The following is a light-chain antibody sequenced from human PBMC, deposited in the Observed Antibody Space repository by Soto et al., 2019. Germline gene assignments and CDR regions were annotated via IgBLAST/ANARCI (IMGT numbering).Light chain of an antibody. CDR2: EVS. CDR3: SSYTSSSTLV. J-gene: IGLJ1*01. Sequence: QSVLTQPASVSGSPGQSITISCTGTSSDVGGYNYVSWYQQRPGKAPKLMIHEVSNRPSGVSNRFSGSKSGNTASLTISGLQAEDEADYYCSSYTSSSTLVFGTRTKVTVL. CDR1: SSDVGGYNY. V-gene: IGLV2-14*01.